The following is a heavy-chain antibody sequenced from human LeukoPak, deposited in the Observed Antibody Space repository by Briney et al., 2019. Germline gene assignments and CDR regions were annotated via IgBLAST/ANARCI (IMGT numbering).Heavy chain of an antibody. J-gene: IGHJ3*02. CDR2: TRNGVST. V-gene: IGHV3-20*04. CDR1: GFTFDDYG. CDR3: AKQTAYCGGDCYPSSDAFDI. D-gene: IGHD2-21*02. Sequence: PGGSLRLSCAASGFTFDDYGMSWVRQAPGKGLEWVSGTRNGVSTGYADAVRGRFTISRDNSTTTLYLQMNSLRAEDTAVYYCAKQTAYCGGDCYPSSDAFDIWGQGTMVTVSS.